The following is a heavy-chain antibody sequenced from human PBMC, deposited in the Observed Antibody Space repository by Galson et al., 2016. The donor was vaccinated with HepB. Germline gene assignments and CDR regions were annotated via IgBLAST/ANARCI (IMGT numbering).Heavy chain of an antibody. CDR2: INWNGGNP. CDR1: GFTFDDYG. CDR3: ARHRNHLLRINWFDF. D-gene: IGHD2-2*01. J-gene: IGHJ5*01. V-gene: IGHV3-20*01. Sequence: SLRLSCAASGFTFDDYGMSWVRQAPGKGLEWVSGINWNGGNPGYADSVKGRFNISRENAKNSLYLQMTSLRAEDKALYHCARHRNHLLRINWFDFWGQGTLVTVSS.